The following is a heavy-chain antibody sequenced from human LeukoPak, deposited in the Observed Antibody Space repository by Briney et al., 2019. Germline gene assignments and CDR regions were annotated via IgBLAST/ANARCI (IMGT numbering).Heavy chain of an antibody. D-gene: IGHD5-24*01. J-gene: IGHJ6*02. Sequence: SETLSLTCTVSGGSIRSYYWSWTRQPPGKGLEWIGYIYYTGSTNYNPSLKSRVTISVDTSKNQFSLKLSSVTAADTAVYYCARGDGYNLVYYYYSLDVWGQGTTVTVSS. V-gene: IGHV4-59*01. CDR3: ARGDGYNLVYYYYSLDV. CDR2: IYYTGST. CDR1: GGSIRSYY.